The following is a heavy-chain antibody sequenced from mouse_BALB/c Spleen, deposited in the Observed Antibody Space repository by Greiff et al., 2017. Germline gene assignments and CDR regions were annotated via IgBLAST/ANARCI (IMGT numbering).Heavy chain of an antibody. Sequence: QVQLQQSGPGLVQPSQSLSITCTVSGFSLTSYGVHWVRQSPGKGLEWLGVIWSGGSTDYNAAFISRLSISKDNAKSQVFFKMNSLQANDTAIDYCARNDGSSIDYWGQGTTLTVSS. CDR2: IWSGGST. V-gene: IGHV2-2*02. CDR3: ARNDGSSIDY. CDR1: GFSLTSYG. D-gene: IGHD1-1*01. J-gene: IGHJ2*01.